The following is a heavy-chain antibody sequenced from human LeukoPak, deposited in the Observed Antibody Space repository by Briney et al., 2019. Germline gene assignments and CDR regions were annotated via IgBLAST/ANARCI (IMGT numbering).Heavy chain of an antibody. J-gene: IGHJ4*02. Sequence: GGSLRLSCAASGFTFSSYAMSWVRQAPGKGLEWVSAISGTGGSTYYADSVKGRFTISRDNSKNTLYLQMNSLRAEDTAIYYCATYRQVPLPFESWGQGTLVTVSS. CDR2: ISGTGGST. V-gene: IGHV3-23*01. D-gene: IGHD2-2*01. CDR1: GFTFSSYA. CDR3: ATYRQVPLPFES.